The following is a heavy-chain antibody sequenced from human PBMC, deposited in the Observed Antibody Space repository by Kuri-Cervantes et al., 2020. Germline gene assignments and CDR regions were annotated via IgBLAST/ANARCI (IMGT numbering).Heavy chain of an antibody. D-gene: IGHD3-22*01. Sequence: ASVKVSCKAPGYTFTSYGISWVRQAPGQGLEWMGWISAYNGNTNYAQKLQGRVTMTTDTSTSTAYMELRSLRSDDTAVYYCARDSSGYYSGWFDPWGQGTLVTVSS. CDR2: ISAYNGNT. CDR3: ARDSSGYYSGWFDP. V-gene: IGHV1-18*01. CDR1: GYTFTSYG. J-gene: IGHJ5*02.